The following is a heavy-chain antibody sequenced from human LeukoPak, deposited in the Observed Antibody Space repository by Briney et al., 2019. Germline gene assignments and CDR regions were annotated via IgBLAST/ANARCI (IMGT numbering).Heavy chain of an antibody. V-gene: IGHV4-39*01. D-gene: IGHD6-25*01. Sequence: NPSETLSLTCTVSGGSISSSSYYWGWIRQPPGKGLEWIGSIYYSGSTYYNPSLKSRVTISVDTSKNQFSLKLSSVTAADTAVYYCARQPSSGTDAFDIWGQGTMVTVSS. CDR3: ARQPSSGTDAFDI. J-gene: IGHJ3*02. CDR1: GGSISSSSYY. CDR2: IYYSGST.